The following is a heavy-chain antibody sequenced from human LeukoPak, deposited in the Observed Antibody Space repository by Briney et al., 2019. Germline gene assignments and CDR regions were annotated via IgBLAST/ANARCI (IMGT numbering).Heavy chain of an antibody. CDR2: VYDNGNT. CDR3: ARVFRGVVTSNWFDP. CDR1: GGSINGHY. J-gene: IGHJ5*02. Sequence: PSETLSLTCTVSGGSINGHYWTWIRQPPGKGLEWIGFVYDNGNTNYNSSLQSRVTMSVDTPTNQLSLKMSSVTAADTAIYYCARVFRGVVTSNWFDPWGQGTLVTVSS. D-gene: IGHD2-21*02. V-gene: IGHV4-59*11.